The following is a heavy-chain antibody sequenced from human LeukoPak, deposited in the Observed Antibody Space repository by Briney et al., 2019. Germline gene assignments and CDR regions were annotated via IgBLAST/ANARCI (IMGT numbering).Heavy chain of an antibody. CDR3: ARRKDGGNNGAFDP. Sequence: GASVKVSCKASGYTFTDYYIHWVRQAPGQRPEWAGWINPKKGDTRYAQEFQGRVTMTRDTSISTAYMELSKLTSDDTAVYYCARRKDGGNNGAFDPWGQGTLVTVSS. J-gene: IGHJ5*02. V-gene: IGHV1-2*02. D-gene: IGHD4-23*01. CDR1: GYTFTDYY. CDR2: INPKKGDT.